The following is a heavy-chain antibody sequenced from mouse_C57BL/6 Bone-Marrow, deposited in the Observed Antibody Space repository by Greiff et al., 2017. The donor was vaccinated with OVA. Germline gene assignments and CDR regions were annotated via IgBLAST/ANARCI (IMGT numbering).Heavy chain of an antibody. CDR3: AKGDYWSNYNC. CDR2: IYPGDGST. D-gene: IGHD2-5*01. Sequence: VQLQQSGPELVKPGASVKLSCKASGYTFTSYDINWVKQRPGQGLEWIGRIYPGDGSTKYNEKFKGKATLTVDTSSSTAYMELHSLTSEDSAVYFCAKGDYWSNYNCWGQGTTLTVSS. CDR1: GYTFTSYD. J-gene: IGHJ2*01. V-gene: IGHV1-85*01.